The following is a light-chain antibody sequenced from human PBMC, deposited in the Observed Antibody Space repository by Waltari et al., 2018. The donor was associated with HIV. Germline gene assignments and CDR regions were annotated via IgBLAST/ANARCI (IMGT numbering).Light chain of an antibody. V-gene: IGLV1-40*01. CDR2: GNT. CDR1: TSNIGAGYD. J-gene: IGLJ2*01. CDR3: QSYDSSLSGVI. Sequence: QSVLTQPPSVSGAPGPRVTISSTGHTSNIGAGYDFYCYQQLPGTAPKLLIYGNTNRPSGVPDRFSGSTSGTSASLAITGLQADDEADFYCQSYDSSLSGVIFGGGTKLTVL.